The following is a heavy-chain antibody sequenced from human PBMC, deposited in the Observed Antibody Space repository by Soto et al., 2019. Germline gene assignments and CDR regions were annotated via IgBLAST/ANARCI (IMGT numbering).Heavy chain of an antibody. V-gene: IGHV4-34*01. CDR1: GGSFSSYY. D-gene: IGHD6-6*01. CDR2: INHSGST. J-gene: IGHJ4*02. Sequence: QVQLQQWGAGLLKPSETLSLTCAVYGGSFSSYYWSWIRQPPGKGLEWIGEINHSGSTNYNPSLKSRVTISVDTSKNRFSLKLSSVTAADTAVYYCARTSRFDFWGQGTLVTVSS. CDR3: ARTSRFDF.